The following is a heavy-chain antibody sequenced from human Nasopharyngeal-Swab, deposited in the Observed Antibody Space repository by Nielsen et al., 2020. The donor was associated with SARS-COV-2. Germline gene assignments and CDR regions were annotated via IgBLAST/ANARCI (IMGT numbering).Heavy chain of an antibody. CDR3: ARVHSSGWYYFDY. CDR2: IYYSGST. J-gene: IGHJ4*02. CDR1: GGSISSSSYY. Sequence: SETLSLTCTVSGGSISSSSYYWGWIRQPPGKGLEWIGSIYYSGSTYYNPSLKSRLTISVDTSKNQFSLKLSSVTAADTAVYYCARVHSSGWYYFDYWGQGTLVTVSS. D-gene: IGHD6-19*01. V-gene: IGHV4-39*01.